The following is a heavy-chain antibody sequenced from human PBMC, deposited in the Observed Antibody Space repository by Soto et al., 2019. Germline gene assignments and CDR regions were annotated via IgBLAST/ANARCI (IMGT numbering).Heavy chain of an antibody. J-gene: IGHJ4*02. D-gene: IGHD3-10*01. CDR1: EFTFSDYS. V-gene: IGHV3-21*01. Sequence: EVHLVESGGGLVKPGGSLRLSCAGSEFTFSDYSMNWVRQAPGQGLEWVSSITSSSSYILYGDSVEGRFTISRDNAKNSLYLQMNSLTAEDTAVYYCATEKAWWSTGSDNFFEYWGQGTLVTVSS. CDR3: ATEKAWWSTGSDNFFEY. CDR2: ITSSSSYI.